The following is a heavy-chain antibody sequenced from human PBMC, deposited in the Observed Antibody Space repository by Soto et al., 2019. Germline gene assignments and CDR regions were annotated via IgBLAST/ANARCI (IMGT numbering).Heavy chain of an antibody. Sequence: GESLKISCKGSGYSFTSYWIGWVRQMPGKGLEWMGIIYPGDSDTRYSPSLQGQVTISADKSISTAYLQWSSLKASDTAMYYCARCPDYGDYVGSNSCYFDYGGQGTLVAVSS. J-gene: IGHJ4*02. CDR2: IYPGDSDT. V-gene: IGHV5-51*01. CDR1: GYSFTSYW. D-gene: IGHD4-17*01. CDR3: ARCPDYGDYVGSNSCYFDY.